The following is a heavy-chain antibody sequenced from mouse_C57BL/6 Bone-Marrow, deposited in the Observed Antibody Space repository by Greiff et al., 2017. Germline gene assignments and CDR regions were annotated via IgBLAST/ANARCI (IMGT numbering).Heavy chain of an antibody. CDR2: IYWDDDK. D-gene: IGHD1-2*01. V-gene: IGHV8-12*01. J-gene: IGHJ3*01. CDR1: GFSLSTSGMG. CDR3: ARSLLRSSWFAY. Sequence: QVTLKESGPGILQSSQTLSLTCSFSGFSLSTSGMGVSWIRQPSGKGLEWLAHIYWDDDKRYNPSLKSRLTISKDTSSNQVFLKITSVDTADTATYYCARSLLRSSWFAYWGQGTLVTVSA.